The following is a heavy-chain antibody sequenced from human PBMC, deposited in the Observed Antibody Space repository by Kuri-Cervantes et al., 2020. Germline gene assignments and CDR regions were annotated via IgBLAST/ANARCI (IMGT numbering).Heavy chain of an antibody. J-gene: IGHJ4*02. CDR3: TRQYTLRTWPPPTDFDY. V-gene: IGHV5-51*01. D-gene: IGHD1-1*01. Sequence: GGSLRLSCKVSGYSFTTYWIGWVRQMPGKGLEWMGIIYPGDSGTRYSPSFQGQVTISVDKSINTAHLQWSSLKASDTAMYYCTRQYTLRTWPPPTDFDYWGQGTPVTVSS. CDR2: IYPGDSGT. CDR1: GYSFTTYW.